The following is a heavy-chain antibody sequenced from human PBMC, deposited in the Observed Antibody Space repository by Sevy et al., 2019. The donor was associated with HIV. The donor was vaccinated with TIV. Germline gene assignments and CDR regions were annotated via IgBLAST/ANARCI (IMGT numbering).Heavy chain of an antibody. CDR2: IYYSGST. CDR3: ARVLGYCSGGTCRNWFDP. V-gene: IGHV4-59*12. D-gene: IGHD2-15*01. CDR1: GDSISSYY. Sequence: SETLSLTCTVSGDSISSYYWSWIRQPPGKGLEWIAYIYYSGSTKYNPSLKSRVTISLDKSKNQFSLKLSSVTAADTAIYFCARVLGYCSGGTCRNWFDPWGQGTLVTVSS. J-gene: IGHJ5*02.